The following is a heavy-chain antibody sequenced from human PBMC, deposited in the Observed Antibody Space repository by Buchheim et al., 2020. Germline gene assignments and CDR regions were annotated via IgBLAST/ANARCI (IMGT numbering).Heavy chain of an antibody. D-gene: IGHD6-19*01. CDR1: GFTFSSYD. CDR3: ARTDSSGWYDMDV. V-gene: IGHV3-48*03. Sequence: EVQLVGSGGGLVQPGGSLRLSCVASGFTFSSYDMNWVRQAPGKGLEWISYISSSGSTIYYADSVKGRFTISRDNAKNSLYLQMNSLRAEDTAVYYCARTDSSGWYDMDVWGQGTT. CDR2: ISSSGSTI. J-gene: IGHJ6*02.